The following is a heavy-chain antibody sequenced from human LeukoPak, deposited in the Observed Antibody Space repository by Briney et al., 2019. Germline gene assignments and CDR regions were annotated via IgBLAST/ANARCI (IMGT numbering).Heavy chain of an antibody. CDR1: GFTVSSNY. J-gene: IGHJ3*02. CDR3: ARGLLDDAFDI. CDR2: IYSGGST. D-gene: IGHD3-10*01. V-gene: IGHV3-66*01. Sequence: TGGSLRLSCVASGFTVSSNYMSWVRQAPGKGLEWVSVIYSGGSTYYADSVKGRFTISRDNSKNTLYLQMNSLRVEDTAVYYCARGLLDDAFDIWGQGTMVTVSS.